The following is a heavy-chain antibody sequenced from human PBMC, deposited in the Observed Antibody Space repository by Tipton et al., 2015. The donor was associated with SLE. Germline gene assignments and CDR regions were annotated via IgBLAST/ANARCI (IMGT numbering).Heavy chain of an antibody. Sequence: GSLRLSCAASGFTVSSNYMTWVRQAPGKGLEWVSIIYSGGSTDYADSVKGRFTISRDNSKNTLYLQMNSLRAEDTAVYYCARVLGGYLDYWGQGTLVTVSS. CDR2: IYSGGST. CDR3: ARVLGGYLDY. J-gene: IGHJ4*02. D-gene: IGHD2-15*01. CDR1: GFTVSSNY. V-gene: IGHV3-66*01.